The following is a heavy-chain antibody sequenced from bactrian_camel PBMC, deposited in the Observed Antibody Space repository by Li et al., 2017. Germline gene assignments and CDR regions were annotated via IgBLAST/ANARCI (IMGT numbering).Heavy chain of an antibody. CDR1: EFAFRDYY. Sequence: LVESGGGLVQPGGSLRLSCKASEFAFRDYYVTWVRQAPGQGLEWVSTINSSGESIYYAVSLKGRFTISRDNAKNTIYLQMNSLKPEDTAMYYCAAGGSWTCGIRQGDFGSWGQGTQVTVS. D-gene: IGHD6*01. CDR2: INSSGESI. J-gene: IGHJ6*01. CDR3: AAGGSWTCGIRQGDFGS. V-gene: IGHV3S40*01.